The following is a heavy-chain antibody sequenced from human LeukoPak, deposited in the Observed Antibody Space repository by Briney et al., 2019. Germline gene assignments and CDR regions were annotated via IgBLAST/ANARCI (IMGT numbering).Heavy chain of an antibody. V-gene: IGHV3-30*04. Sequence: GGSLRLSCGASGFTFSSYAMHWVRQAPGKGLEWVAVISYDGSNKYYADSVKGRFTISRDNSKNTLYLQMNSLRAEDTAVYYCARGDVWFGELLYGMDVWGQGTTVTVSS. CDR1: GFTFSSYA. D-gene: IGHD3-10*01. CDR3: ARGDVWFGELLYGMDV. CDR2: ISYDGSNK. J-gene: IGHJ6*02.